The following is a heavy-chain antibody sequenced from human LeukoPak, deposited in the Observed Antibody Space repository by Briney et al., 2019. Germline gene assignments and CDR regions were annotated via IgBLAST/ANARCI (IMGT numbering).Heavy chain of an antibody. V-gene: IGHV3-48*02. Sequence: GGSLRLSCAASGFPFNVYSMNWVRQAPGQGLEWVSYISSSSSTIYYADSVKGRFTISRDNAKNSLYLQMNSLRDEDTAVYYCARGDPFDYWGQGTLVTVSS. CDR2: ISSSSSTI. J-gene: IGHJ4*02. CDR1: GFPFNVYS. CDR3: ARGDPFDY.